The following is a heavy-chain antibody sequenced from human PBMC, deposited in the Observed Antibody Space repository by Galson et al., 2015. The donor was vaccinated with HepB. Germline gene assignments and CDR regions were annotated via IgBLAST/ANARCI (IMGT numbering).Heavy chain of an antibody. V-gene: IGHV2-5*02. CDR2: TYWDDEQ. J-gene: IGHJ4*02. CDR1: GFSLSTSGVG. Sequence: PALVKPTQTLTLTCTFSGFSLSTSGVGVGWIRQPPGKALEWLALTYWDDEQRYSPSLKSRLTITKDTPKNQVVLTMTNMDPVDTATYYCARATGGFCLTGTCYAHFDYWGQGALVTVSS. D-gene: IGHD2-2*01. CDR3: ARATGGFCLTGTCYAHFDY.